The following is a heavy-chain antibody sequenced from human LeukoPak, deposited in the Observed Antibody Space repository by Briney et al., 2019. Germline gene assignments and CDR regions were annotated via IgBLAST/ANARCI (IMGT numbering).Heavy chain of an antibody. CDR1: GDRFNNYW. D-gene: IGHD3-10*01. CDR2: IYPGDSDT. Sequence: KNGESLKISCKGSGDRFNNYWIAWVRQMPGKGLEWMGIIYPGDSDTRYSPSFQGQVTISADKSISTAYLQWSSLKASDTAMYYCARPRSGSKYYFDYWGQGTLVTVSS. V-gene: IGHV5-51*01. CDR3: ARPRSGSKYYFDY. J-gene: IGHJ4*02.